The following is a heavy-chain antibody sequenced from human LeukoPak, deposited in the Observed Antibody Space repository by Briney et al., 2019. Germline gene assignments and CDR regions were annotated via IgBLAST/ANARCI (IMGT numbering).Heavy chain of an antibody. CDR3: AARYCSGGSCYVGFDY. J-gene: IGHJ4*02. Sequence: GGSLRLSCVASGFTFNTSVMNWVRQAPGKGLEWVSSISSSDSDIYYEDSVKGRFTISRDNAKKSLYLQMDSLRVEDTAVYHCAARYCSGGSCYVGFDYWGQGIPVTVSS. CDR2: ISSSDSDI. D-gene: IGHD2-15*01. V-gene: IGHV3-21*01. CDR1: GFTFNTSV.